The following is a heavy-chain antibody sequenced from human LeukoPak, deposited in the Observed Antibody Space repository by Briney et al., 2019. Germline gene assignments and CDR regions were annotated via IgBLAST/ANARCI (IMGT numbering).Heavy chain of an antibody. Sequence: SQTLSLTCAISGDSVSSNSAAWNWIRQSPSRGLEWLGRTYYRSKWYNDYAVSVKSRITINPDTSKNQFSLQLNSVTPEDTAVYYCARARYYYDSSGYYFMDLAHYYYYYMDVWGKGTTVTVSS. CDR2: TYYRSKWYN. D-gene: IGHD3-22*01. CDR3: ARARYYYDSSGYYFMDLAHYYYYYMDV. CDR1: GDSVSSNSAA. V-gene: IGHV6-1*01. J-gene: IGHJ6*03.